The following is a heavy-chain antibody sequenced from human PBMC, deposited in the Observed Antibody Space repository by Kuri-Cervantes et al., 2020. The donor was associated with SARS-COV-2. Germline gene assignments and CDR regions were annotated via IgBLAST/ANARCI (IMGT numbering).Heavy chain of an antibody. V-gene: IGHV3-53*01. Sequence: ETLSLTCAASGFTVSSNHMSWVRQGPGKGLEWVSILYSDEPYYADSVKGRFTISRDDSKNTLYLQMNSLRAEDTAVYYCARYRSGWSFDYWGRGTLVTVSS. CDR3: ARYRSGWSFDY. D-gene: IGHD6-19*01. CDR2: LYSDEP. CDR1: GFTVSSNH. J-gene: IGHJ4*02.